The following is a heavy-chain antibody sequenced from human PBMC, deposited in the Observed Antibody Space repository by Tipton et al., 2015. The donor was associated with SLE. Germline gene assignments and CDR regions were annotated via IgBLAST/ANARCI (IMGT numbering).Heavy chain of an antibody. Sequence: LRLSCTVSGGSISSSSYYWGWIRQPPGKGLEWIGSIYYSGSTYYNPSLKSRVTISVDTSKNQFSLKLSSVTAADTAVYYCARALGGRCSGGNCYSLFDPWGQGTLVTVSS. CDR1: GGSISSSSYY. J-gene: IGHJ5*02. D-gene: IGHD2-15*01. CDR3: ARALGGRCSGGNCYSLFDP. CDR2: IYYSGST. V-gene: IGHV4-39*07.